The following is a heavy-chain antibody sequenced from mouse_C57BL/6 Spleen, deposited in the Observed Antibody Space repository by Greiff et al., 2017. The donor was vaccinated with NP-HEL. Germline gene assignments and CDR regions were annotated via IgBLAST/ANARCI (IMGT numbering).Heavy chain of an antibody. CDR3: TRDDYDGGDWYFEV. D-gene: IGHD2-4*01. J-gene: IGHJ1*03. CDR1: GYTFTDYE. CDR2: IDPETGGT. Sequence: VQLQQSGAELVRPGASVTLSCKASGYTFTDYEMHWVKQTPVHGLEWIGAIDPETGGTAYNQKFKGKAILTADKSSSTAYMELRSLTSEDSAVYYCTRDDYDGGDWYFEVWGTGTTVTVSS. V-gene: IGHV1-15*01.